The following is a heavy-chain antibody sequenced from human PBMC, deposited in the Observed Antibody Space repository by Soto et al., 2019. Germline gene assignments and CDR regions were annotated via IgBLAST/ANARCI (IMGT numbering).Heavy chain of an antibody. D-gene: IGHD6-19*01. V-gene: IGHV3-30*18. Sequence: VQLLESGGGVVQPGRSLRLSCAASGFTFSDYAMHWVRQAPGKGLEWVAVVSHDGRNTHYADSVKGRFTISRDSSKNKVSLEMTSLSAEDTAVYYCAKGGRQWLVTSDFNYWGQGALVTVSS. J-gene: IGHJ4*02. CDR1: GFTFSDYA. CDR2: VSHDGRNT. CDR3: AKGGRQWLVTSDFNY.